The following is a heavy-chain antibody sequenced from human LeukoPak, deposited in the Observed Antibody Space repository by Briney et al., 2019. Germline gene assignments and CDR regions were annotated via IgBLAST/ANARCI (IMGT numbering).Heavy chain of an antibody. V-gene: IGHV4-61*02. J-gene: IGHJ2*01. CDR2: IYTSGST. CDR1: GGSISSGSYY. Sequence: PSETLSLTCTVSGGSISSGSYYWSWIRQPAGKGLEWIGRIYTSGSTNYNPSLKSRVTISVDTSKNQFSLKLNSVTAADTAVYYCARDRPATENWYFDLWGRGTLVTVSS. D-gene: IGHD2-2*01. CDR3: ARDRPATENWYFDL.